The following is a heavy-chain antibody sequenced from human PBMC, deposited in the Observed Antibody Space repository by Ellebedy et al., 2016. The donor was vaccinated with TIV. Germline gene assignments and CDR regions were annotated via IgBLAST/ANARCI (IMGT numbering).Heavy chain of an antibody. D-gene: IGHD2-2*01. Sequence: PGGSLRLSCAASGFTFGRYGRHWVRQAPGKGLAWVAVIWFDGSKEFYADSVKCRFTISRDDSKNEVFLQMSSLRAEDTAVYYCARPSYQLLSYYFDSWGQGTLVTVSS. CDR1: GFTFGRYG. J-gene: IGHJ4*02. V-gene: IGHV3-33*01. CDR2: IWFDGSKE. CDR3: ARPSYQLLSYYFDS.